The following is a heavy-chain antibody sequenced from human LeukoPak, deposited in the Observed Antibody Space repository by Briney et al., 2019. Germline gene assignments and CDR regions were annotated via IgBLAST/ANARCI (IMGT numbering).Heavy chain of an antibody. CDR2: ISYDGSNK. D-gene: IGHD6-19*01. J-gene: IGHJ4*02. V-gene: IGHV3-30-3*01. CDR3: ARDRYSSGWYYFDY. CDR1: GFTFSSYA. Sequence: PGRSLRLSCAASGFTFSSYAMHWVRQAPGKGLEWVAVISYDGSNKYYADSVKGRFTIARDNSKNTLYLQMNNLRAEDTAVYYCARDRYSSGWYYFDYWGQGTLVTVSS.